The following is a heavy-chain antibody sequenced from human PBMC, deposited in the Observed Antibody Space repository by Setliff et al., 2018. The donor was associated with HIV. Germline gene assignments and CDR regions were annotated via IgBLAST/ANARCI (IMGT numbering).Heavy chain of an antibody. J-gene: IGHJ6*02. V-gene: IGHV4-61*09. D-gene: IGHD2-2*01. CDR1: GGSLSSGSHY. CDR2: FYTSGTT. Sequence: SETLSLTCSVSGGSLSSGSHYCTWLRQAAGKGLAWIGHFYTSGTTNYNPSLESRVTISVDTSKNQFSLKLSSVTAADAAVYYCGTAMYYYYGLDVWGQGIRVTVSS. CDR3: GTAMYYYYGLDV.